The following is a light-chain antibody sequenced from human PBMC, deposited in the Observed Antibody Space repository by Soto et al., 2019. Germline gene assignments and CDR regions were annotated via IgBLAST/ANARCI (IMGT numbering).Light chain of an antibody. Sequence: EIVLAQSPGTLSLSPGERATLSCRASQSVSSSYLAWYQQKPGQAPRLLIYGASYRATGIPDRFSGSGSGTDFTLTISRLEPEDFAVYYCQQYGSSLYTFGQGTKLEIQ. V-gene: IGKV3-20*01. J-gene: IGKJ2*01. CDR3: QQYGSSLYT. CDR2: GAS. CDR1: QSVSSSY.